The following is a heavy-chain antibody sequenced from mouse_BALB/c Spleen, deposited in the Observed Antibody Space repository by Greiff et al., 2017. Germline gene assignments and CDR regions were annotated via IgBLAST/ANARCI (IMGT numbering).Heavy chain of an antibody. Sequence: VQLQQPGAELVRPGASVKLSCKASGYTFTSYWINWVKQRPGQGLEWIGNIYPSDSYTNYNQKFKDKATLTVDKSSSTAYMQLSSPTSEDSAVYYCTRATATSWFAYWGQGTLVTVSA. D-gene: IGHD1-2*01. J-gene: IGHJ3*01. CDR3: TRATATSWFAY. V-gene: IGHV1-69*02. CDR1: GYTFTSYW. CDR2: IYPSDSYT.